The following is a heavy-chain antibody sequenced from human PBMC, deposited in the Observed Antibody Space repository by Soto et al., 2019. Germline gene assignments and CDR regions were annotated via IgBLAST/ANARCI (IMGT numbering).Heavy chain of an antibody. Sequence: QVQLVESGGGVVQPGRSLRLSCAASGFTISSYGMHWVRQAPGKGPEWVAVIWYDGSNKYYADSVKGRFTISRDNSKNALYLQMNSLSAEDTAVYYCARWGIAAGDYWGQGTLVTVSS. CDR2: IWYDGSNK. J-gene: IGHJ4*02. D-gene: IGHD6-13*01. V-gene: IGHV3-33*01. CDR1: GFTISSYG. CDR3: ARWGIAAGDY.